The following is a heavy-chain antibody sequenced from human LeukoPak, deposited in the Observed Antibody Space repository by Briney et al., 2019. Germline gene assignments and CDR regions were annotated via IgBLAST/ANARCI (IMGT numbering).Heavy chain of an antibody. J-gene: IGHJ4*02. V-gene: IGHV4-39*01. CDR2: IYYSGRA. CDR3: ARRPTDYYDSSGLVASFDY. D-gene: IGHD3-22*01. Sequence: SETLSLTCAVYGGSFSGYYWGWIRQPPGKGLEWIGSIYYSGRAYYNPSLKSRVTISVDTSKNQFSLSLTSVTAADTAVYYCARRPTDYYDSSGLVASFDYWGQGTLVTVSS. CDR1: GGSFSGYY.